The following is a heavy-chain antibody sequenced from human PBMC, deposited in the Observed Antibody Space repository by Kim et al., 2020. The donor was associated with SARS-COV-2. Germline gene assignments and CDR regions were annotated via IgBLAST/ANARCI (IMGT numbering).Heavy chain of an antibody. CDR2: MNPNSGNT. V-gene: IGHV1-8*01. CDR1: EYTFTNYD. Sequence: ASVKVSCKASEYTFTNYDFNWVRQAAGQGLEWMGWMNPNSGNTGYAQKVQGRITMTWNSSTSTAYMEVSSLRSEDTAVYYCARGVRDYSGGNCYCHDCWGQGTLVAVSS. CDR3: ARGVRDYSGGNCYCHDC. D-gene: IGHD2-21*01. J-gene: IGHJ4*02.